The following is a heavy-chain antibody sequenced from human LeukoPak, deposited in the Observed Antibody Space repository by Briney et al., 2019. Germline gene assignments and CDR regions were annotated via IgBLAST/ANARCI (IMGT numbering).Heavy chain of an antibody. J-gene: IGHJ4*02. D-gene: IGHD6-19*01. CDR3: ARGVRIAVAHPHLDY. Sequence: SETLSLTCAVYSGSFSSHYCNWIRQPPAKGLEWIGEINHSGSTNYNPSLKSRVTISVDTSTKQFSLKPSSVTAADTGIYYCARGVRIAVAHPHLDYWGQGSLVTVSS. CDR1: SGSFSSHY. V-gene: IGHV4-34*01. CDR2: INHSGST.